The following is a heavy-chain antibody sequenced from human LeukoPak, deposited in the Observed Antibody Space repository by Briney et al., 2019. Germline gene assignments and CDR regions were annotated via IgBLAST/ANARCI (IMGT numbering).Heavy chain of an antibody. V-gene: IGHV3-66*01. CDR2: IYGGGTT. Sequence: PGGSLRLSCAASGSIVSTTYMSWVRQTPGKGLEWVSVIYGGGTTYYSDSVKGRFTLSRDDSKSTLYLQMTSLRAEDTAVYYCASPLRHRAGDNIPFGNLGQGTQVTVSS. CDR3: ASPLRHRAGDNIPFGN. CDR1: GSIVSTTY. J-gene: IGHJ4*02. D-gene: IGHD5-12*01.